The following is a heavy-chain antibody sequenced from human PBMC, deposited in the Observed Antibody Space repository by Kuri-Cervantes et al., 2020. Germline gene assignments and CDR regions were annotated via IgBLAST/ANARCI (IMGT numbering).Heavy chain of an antibody. J-gene: IGHJ4*02. CDR3: ARGFASSGSPPHDY. CDR2: MNPNSGNT. V-gene: IGHV1-8*02. Sequence: ASVKVSCKASGYTFTSYDISWVRQATGQGLEWVGWMNPNSGNTGYAQKFKGRVTMTWNTSISTAYMELSSLRSEDTAVYYCARGFASSGSPPHDYWGQGTLVTVSS. CDR1: GYTFTSYD. D-gene: IGHD3-10*01.